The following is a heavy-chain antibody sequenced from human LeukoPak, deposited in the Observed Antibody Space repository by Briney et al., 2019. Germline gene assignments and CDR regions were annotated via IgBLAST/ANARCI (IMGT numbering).Heavy chain of an antibody. V-gene: IGHV4-30-2*01. Sequence: SQTLSLTCAVSGGSISSGGYSWSWIRQPPGKGLEWIGYIYHSGSTYYNPSLKSRVTISVDRSKNQFSLKLSSVTAADTAVYYCARGGEGTNFDYWGQGTLVTVSS. CDR1: GGSISSGGYS. CDR2: IYHSGST. D-gene: IGHD1-7*01. CDR3: ARGGEGTNFDY. J-gene: IGHJ4*02.